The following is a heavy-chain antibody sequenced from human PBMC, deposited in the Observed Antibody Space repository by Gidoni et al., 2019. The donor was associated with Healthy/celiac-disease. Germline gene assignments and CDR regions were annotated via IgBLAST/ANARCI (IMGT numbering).Heavy chain of an antibody. Sequence: QVHLQQWGAGLLKPSETLSLTCAVYGCSFSGYYWSWIRQPPGKGLEWIGEINHSGSTNYNPSLKSRVTISVDTSKNQFSLKLSSVTAADTAVYYCARGVAGDNWFDPWGQGTLVTVSS. J-gene: IGHJ5*02. CDR2: INHSGST. V-gene: IGHV4-34*01. D-gene: IGHD6-19*01. CDR3: ARGVAGDNWFDP. CDR1: GCSFSGYY.